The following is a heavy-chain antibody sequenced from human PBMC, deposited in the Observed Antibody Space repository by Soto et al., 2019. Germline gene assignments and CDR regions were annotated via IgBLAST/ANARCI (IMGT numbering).Heavy chain of an antibody. J-gene: IGHJ6*02. CDR1: GFTFSSYA. Sequence: EVQLLESGGGLVQPGGSLRLSCAASGFTFSSYAMSWVRQAPGKGLEWVSAISGSGGSTYYADSGKGRFTISRDNSKNTLYLQMNSRRAEDTAVYYCAKGPHYYGSGSQYGMDVWGQGTTVTVSS. CDR2: ISGSGGST. CDR3: AKGPHYYGSGSQYGMDV. V-gene: IGHV3-23*01. D-gene: IGHD3-10*01.